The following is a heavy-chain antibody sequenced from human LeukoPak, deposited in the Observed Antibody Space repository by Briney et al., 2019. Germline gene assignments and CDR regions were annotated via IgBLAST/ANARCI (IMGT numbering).Heavy chain of an antibody. CDR1: GGSISSSSYY. J-gene: IGHJ5*02. D-gene: IGHD3-10*01. Sequence: SETLSLTCTVSGGSISSSSYYWGWIRQPPGKGLEWIGSIYYSGSTYYNPSLKSRVTISVDTSKNQFSLKLNSVTAADTAVYYCTRHEIRIYYGSGTLNWFDPWGQGTLVTVSS. V-gene: IGHV4-39*01. CDR3: TRHEIRIYYGSGTLNWFDP. CDR2: IYYSGST.